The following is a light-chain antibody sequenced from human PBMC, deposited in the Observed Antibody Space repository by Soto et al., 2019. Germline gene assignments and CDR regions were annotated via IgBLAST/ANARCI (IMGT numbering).Light chain of an antibody. Sequence: EFVMTQSPATLSVSPGEGATLSCKASQNVYNNLAWYQQRPGQPPRLLIYDASTRATGISARFSGSGYGTEFTLTISSLQSEDFAVYFCQQCRNWPLTFGGGTKVEIK. J-gene: IGKJ4*01. CDR2: DAS. CDR3: QQCRNWPLT. V-gene: IGKV3-15*01. CDR1: QNVYNN.